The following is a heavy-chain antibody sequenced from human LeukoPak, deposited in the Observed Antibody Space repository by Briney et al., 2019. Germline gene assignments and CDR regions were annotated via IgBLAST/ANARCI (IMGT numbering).Heavy chain of an antibody. V-gene: IGHV3-23*01. CDR3: AKDGRYCSSTSCFDPSLDYYYYMDV. CDR2: ISGSGGST. J-gene: IGHJ6*03. Sequence: GGSLRLSCAASGFTFSSYAMSWVRQAPGKGLEWVSAISGSGGSTYYADSVKGRFTISRDNSKNTLYLQMNSLRAEDTAVYYCAKDGRYCSSTSCFDPSLDYYYYMDVWGKGTTVTVSS. CDR1: GFTFSSYA. D-gene: IGHD2-2*01.